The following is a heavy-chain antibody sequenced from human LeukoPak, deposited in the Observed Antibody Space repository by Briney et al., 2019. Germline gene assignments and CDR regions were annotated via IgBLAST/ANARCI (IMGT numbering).Heavy chain of an antibody. CDR3: AASSSSMPDYYHYFLDV. J-gene: IGHJ6*03. CDR2: IYTGGST. Sequence: SETLSLTCTVSGDSINSGDYYWFWIRQPAGKGLEWIGRIYTGGSTNYNPSLKSRVTLSIDTSKNQFSLTVNSVTAADTAVYYCAASSSSMPDYYHYFLDVWGKGTTVTVSS. CDR1: GDSINSGDYY. V-gene: IGHV4-61*02. D-gene: IGHD6-6*01.